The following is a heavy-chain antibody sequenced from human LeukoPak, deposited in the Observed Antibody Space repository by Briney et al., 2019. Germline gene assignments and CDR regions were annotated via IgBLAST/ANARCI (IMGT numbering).Heavy chain of an antibody. V-gene: IGHV3-9*01. CDR3: AKDRDPIVVPAAIGDYFDH. CDR1: GFIFDDYS. D-gene: IGHD2-2*02. CDR2: ISWNSGGI. J-gene: IGHJ4*02. Sequence: PGRSLRLSCAASGFIFDDYSMHWVRQVPGRGLEWVSGISWNSGGIGYADSVKGRFTISRDNSKNTLYLQMNSLRAEDTAVYYCAKDRDPIVVPAAIGDYFDHWGQGTLVTVSS.